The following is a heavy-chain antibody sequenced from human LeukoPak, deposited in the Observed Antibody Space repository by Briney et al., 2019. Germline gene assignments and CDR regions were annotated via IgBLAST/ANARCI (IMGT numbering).Heavy chain of an antibody. CDR3: ARDSDSYSGYEFDY. J-gene: IGHJ4*02. Sequence: SVKVSCKASGGTFSSYAISWVRQAPGQGLEWMGRIIPILGIANYAQKFQGRVTITADKSTSTAYMELSSLRSEDTAVYYCARDSDSYSGYEFDYWGQRTLVTVSS. V-gene: IGHV1-69*04. CDR1: GGTFSSYA. CDR2: IIPILGIA. D-gene: IGHD5-12*01.